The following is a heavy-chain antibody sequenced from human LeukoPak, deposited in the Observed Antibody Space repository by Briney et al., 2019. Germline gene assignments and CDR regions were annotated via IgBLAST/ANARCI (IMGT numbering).Heavy chain of an antibody. D-gene: IGHD1-26*01. CDR2: IYHRGTT. V-gene: IGHV4-30-2*01. J-gene: IGHJ4*02. Sequence: SETLSLTCTVSGGSIGIDDYYWTWIRQPPGKGLEWIGYIYHRGTTYYNPSLESRVTISVDRSKNQFSLKLSSVTAADTAMFYCARDPNFDSGSSDYWGQGTLVTVSS. CDR1: GGSIGIDDYY. CDR3: ARDPNFDSGSSDY.